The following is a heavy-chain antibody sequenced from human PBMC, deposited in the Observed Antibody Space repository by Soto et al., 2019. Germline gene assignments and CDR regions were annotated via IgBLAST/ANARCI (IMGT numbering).Heavy chain of an antibody. Sequence: GGSLRLSCAASGFTFSSYAMHWVRQAPGKGLEWVAVISYDGSNKYYADSVKGRFTISRDNSKNTLYLQMNSLRAEDTAVYYCARDPTYYYDSSGFYGFFDYWGQGTLVTVSS. CDR2: ISYDGSNK. J-gene: IGHJ4*02. V-gene: IGHV3-30-3*01. CDR3: ARDPTYYYDSSGFYGFFDY. D-gene: IGHD3-22*01. CDR1: GFTFSSYA.